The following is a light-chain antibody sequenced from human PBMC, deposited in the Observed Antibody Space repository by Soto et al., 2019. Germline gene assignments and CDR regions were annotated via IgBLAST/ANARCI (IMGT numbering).Light chain of an antibody. CDR3: QQRSNR. J-gene: IGKJ4*01. CDR1: QSVSRS. Sequence: EIVLTQSPATPSLSPGARAVLSCRASQSVSRSLTWYQHKPGQAPRLLIYDASTRATGIPRRFSGSGSGTDFTLTISSLEPEDFAVYYCQQRSNRFGGGTKVDIK. V-gene: IGKV3-11*01. CDR2: DAS.